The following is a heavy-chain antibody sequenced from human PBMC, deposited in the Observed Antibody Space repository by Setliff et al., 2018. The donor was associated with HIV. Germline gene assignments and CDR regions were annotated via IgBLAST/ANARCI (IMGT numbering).Heavy chain of an antibody. V-gene: IGHV1-46*02. Sequence: ASVKVSCKASGYTFNNYYMHWVRQAPGQGLEWMGIINPSDNRTYYAQKFQGRVTMTRDTSTSSVYMELRSLRSEDTAVYYCARGPILQSLDWFGLGEGFDIWGQGTMVTVSS. CDR1: GYTFNNYY. CDR2: INPSDNRT. J-gene: IGHJ3*02. CDR3: ARGPILQSLDWFGLGEGFDI. D-gene: IGHD3-3*01.